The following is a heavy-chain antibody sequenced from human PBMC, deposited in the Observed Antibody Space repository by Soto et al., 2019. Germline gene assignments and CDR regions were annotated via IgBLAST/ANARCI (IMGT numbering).Heavy chain of an antibody. D-gene: IGHD5-12*01. CDR2: ISGSGGST. Sequence: EVQLLESGGGLVQPGGSLRLSCAASGFTFSSYAMSWVRQAPGKGLEWVSAISGSGGSTYYADSVKGRFTISRDNSKNTLYLKMNSLRAEDTAVYYCAKIPPSVAYYYYGMDVWGQGTTVTVSS. V-gene: IGHV3-23*01. CDR3: AKIPPSVAYYYYGMDV. J-gene: IGHJ6*02. CDR1: GFTFSSYA.